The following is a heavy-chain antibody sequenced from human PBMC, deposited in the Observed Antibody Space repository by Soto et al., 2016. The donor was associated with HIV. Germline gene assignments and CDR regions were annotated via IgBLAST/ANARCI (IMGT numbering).Heavy chain of an antibody. V-gene: IGHV3-15*01. Sequence: EVQLVESGGGLIKPGGSLRVSCAASGFTFNDAWMSWVRQAPGKGLEWVGRIKSKTDGGTADYAAPVKGRFIISRDDSKNTLYLQMNSLKTEDTAVYYCATDMDRGVLTKYFDYWGQGTLVTVSS. J-gene: IGHJ4*02. CDR3: ATDMDRGVLTKYFDY. CDR1: GFTFNDAW. D-gene: IGHD3-10*01. CDR2: IKSKTDGGTA.